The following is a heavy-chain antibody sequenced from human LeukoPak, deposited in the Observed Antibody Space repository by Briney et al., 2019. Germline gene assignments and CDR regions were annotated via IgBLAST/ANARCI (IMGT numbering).Heavy chain of an antibody. V-gene: IGHV1-2*06. CDR1: GYTFTGYY. J-gene: IGHJ4*02. D-gene: IGHD1-26*01. CDR2: INPNNGGT. CDR3: ARESGSYPGNDY. Sequence: ASVKVSCKASGYTFTGYYMHWVRQAPGQGLEWMGRINPNNGGTNCAQKFQGRVTMTGDTSISTAYMELSSQRSDDTAMYYCARESGSYPGNDYWGQGTLVTVSS.